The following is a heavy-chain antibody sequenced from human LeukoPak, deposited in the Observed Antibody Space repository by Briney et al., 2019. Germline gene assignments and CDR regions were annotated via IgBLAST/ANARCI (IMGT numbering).Heavy chain of an antibody. Sequence: PGGSLTLSCAASGFSFRSYSMNWVRQSPGKGLEWISYIGGSDRIYYADSMRGRFTISRDNAKNSVYLQMNSLRVEDTAVYYCVRGGQGRYDYFDYWGQGTLVTVSS. CDR3: VRGGQGRYDYFDY. CDR2: IGGSDRI. V-gene: IGHV3-48*04. J-gene: IGHJ4*02. CDR1: GFSFRSYS. D-gene: IGHD1-1*01.